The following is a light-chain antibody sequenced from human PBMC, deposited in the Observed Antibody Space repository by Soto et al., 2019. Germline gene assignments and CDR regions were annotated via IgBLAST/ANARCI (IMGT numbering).Light chain of an antibody. Sequence: DIQMPHSPSSLSASVGDRVTITCRASQSLRSYFNWYQQKPGKAPNLLIYAASSLQSGVPSRFSGSGSWTDFTRTISSLQPEDCATYYCKKSYSTYTFGQGTQLESK. CDR3: KKSYSTYT. V-gene: IGKV1-39*01. CDR2: AAS. CDR1: QSLRSY. J-gene: IGKJ2*01.